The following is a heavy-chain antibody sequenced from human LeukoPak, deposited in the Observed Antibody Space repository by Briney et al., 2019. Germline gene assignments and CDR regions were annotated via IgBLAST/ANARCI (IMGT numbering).Heavy chain of an antibody. D-gene: IGHD1-26*01. CDR1: GGSFSGYY. CDR3: ARALPYSGSYYNY. Sequence: SGTLSLTCAVYGGSFSGYYWSWFRQPPGKGLEWIGEINHSGSTNYNPSLKSRVTISVDTSKNQFSLKLSSVTAADTAVYYCARALPYSGSYYNYWGQGTLVTVSS. CDR2: INHSGST. V-gene: IGHV4-34*01. J-gene: IGHJ4*02.